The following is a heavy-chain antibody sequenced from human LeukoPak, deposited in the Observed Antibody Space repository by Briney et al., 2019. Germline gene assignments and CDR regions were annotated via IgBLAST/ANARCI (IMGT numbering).Heavy chain of an antibody. CDR1: GASVTSHS. Sequence: SETLSLTCSVSGASVTSHSWSWIRQPPGKQLETIGMIYNSVTTNYRPSLTSRVTISVDAAKNQLSLRLSSVTAADTAVYYCARGGASSHWFGSWGQGTRVTVS. CDR3: ARGGASSHWFGS. D-gene: IGHD6-13*01. CDR2: IYNSVTT. J-gene: IGHJ5*01. V-gene: IGHV4-59*02.